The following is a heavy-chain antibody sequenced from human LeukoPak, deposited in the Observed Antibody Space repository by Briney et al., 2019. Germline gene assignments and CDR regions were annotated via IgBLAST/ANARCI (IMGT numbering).Heavy chain of an antibody. D-gene: IGHD1-1*01. Sequence: GGALMLSCGASGFSFTSYAVSWGRQGPWKGLELVSAFSGSGGSTYYEGSVKVRFTISRDNAKHTQYLQMYSLRAEDTAVHYCAKVPGTTGTTPFDHWGQGTLVPVSS. CDR2: FSGSGGST. V-gene: IGHV3-23*01. CDR3: AKVPGTTGTTPFDH. CDR1: GFSFTSYA. J-gene: IGHJ4*02.